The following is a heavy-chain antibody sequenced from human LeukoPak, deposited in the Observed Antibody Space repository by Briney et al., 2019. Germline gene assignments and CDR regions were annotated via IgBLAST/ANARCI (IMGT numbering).Heavy chain of an antibody. CDR2: IYSGGST. CDR1: GFTVSSNY. Sequence: GGSLRLSCAASGFTVSSNYMSWVRQAPGKGLEWVSVIYSGGSTYYADSVKGRFTISRDNSKNTLYLQMNSLRAEDTAVYYCGRDFSSAFTFDYWGQGTLVTVSS. J-gene: IGHJ4*02. CDR3: GRDFSSAFTFDY. V-gene: IGHV3-66*01. D-gene: IGHD3-22*01.